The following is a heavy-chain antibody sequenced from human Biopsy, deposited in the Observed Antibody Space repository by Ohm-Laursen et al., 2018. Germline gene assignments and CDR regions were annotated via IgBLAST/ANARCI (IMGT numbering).Heavy chain of an antibody. V-gene: IGHV4-39*01. CDR3: ARHSLDDFWSGAHYYFDY. CDR2: VYYSGNT. Sequence: GTLSLTCSVSGGSISSRNHYWGWLRQPPGKGLEWIGHVYYSGNTFYNSSLESRVTVSVDTSKNQFHLRLTSMSASDTAVYYFARHSLDDFWSGAHYYFDYWGLGTLVTVSS. D-gene: IGHD3-3*01. CDR1: GGSISSRNHY. J-gene: IGHJ4*02.